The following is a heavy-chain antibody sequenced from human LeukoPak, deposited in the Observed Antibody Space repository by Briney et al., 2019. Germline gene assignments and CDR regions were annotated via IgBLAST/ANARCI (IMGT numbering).Heavy chain of an antibody. CDR3: ARALWSNGESYYYYYMDV. V-gene: IGHV1-18*01. CDR2: ISAYNGNT. D-gene: IGHD3-10*01. Sequence: GASVKVSCKASGYTFTSYGISWVRQAPGQGLEWMGWISAYNGNTNYAQKLQGRVTMTTDTSTSTAYMELRSLRSDDTAVYYCARALWSNGESYYYYYMDVWGKGTTVTISS. J-gene: IGHJ6*03. CDR1: GYTFTSYG.